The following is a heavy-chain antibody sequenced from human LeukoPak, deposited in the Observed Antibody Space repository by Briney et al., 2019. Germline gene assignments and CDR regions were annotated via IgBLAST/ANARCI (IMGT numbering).Heavy chain of an antibody. CDR2: ITGSAART. CDR1: GFTFNTYS. V-gene: IGHV3-23*01. Sequence: GGSLRLSWAASGFTFNTYSMNWVRQAPRNWLEWVSSITGSAARTYYADSVKGRFTISRDNSNNTLYLKMSSLSAEDTALYYCAKHYGATSPWFDPWGLGTLVTVSS. J-gene: IGHJ5*02. D-gene: IGHD4/OR15-4a*01. CDR3: AKHYGATSPWFDP.